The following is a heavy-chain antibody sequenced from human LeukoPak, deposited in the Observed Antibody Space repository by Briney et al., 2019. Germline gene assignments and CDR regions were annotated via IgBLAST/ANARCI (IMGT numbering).Heavy chain of an antibody. CDR2: IIPIFGTT. J-gene: IGHJ5*02. D-gene: IGHD1-26*01. CDR1: GGTFSNYA. Sequence: SVKVSCKASGGTFSNYAISWVRQAPGQGLERMGGIIPIFGTTNYAQKFQGRVTITADASTNTAYMELSILRSEDTAVYYCARDSRSYSNWFDPWGQGTLVTVSS. V-gene: IGHV1-69*13. CDR3: ARDSRSYSNWFDP.